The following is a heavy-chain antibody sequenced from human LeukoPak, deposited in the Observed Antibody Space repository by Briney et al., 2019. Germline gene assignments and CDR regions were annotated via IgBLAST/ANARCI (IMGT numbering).Heavy chain of an antibody. CDR3: ARFSGAFDI. CDR2: INTGNGNT. V-gene: IGHV1-3*04. Sequence: ASVKVSCKASGGTSSSYAMHWVRQAPGQRLEWMGWINTGNGNTKYSQKFQGRVTITRDTSASTAYLELTSLRSEDTAVYYCARFSGAFDIWGQGTMVTVSS. D-gene: IGHD1-26*01. J-gene: IGHJ3*02. CDR1: GGTSSSYA.